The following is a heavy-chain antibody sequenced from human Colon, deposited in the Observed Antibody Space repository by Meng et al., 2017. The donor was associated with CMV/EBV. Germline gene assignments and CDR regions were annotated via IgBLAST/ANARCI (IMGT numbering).Heavy chain of an antibody. CDR3: ARAFRDDATRRTNWFDP. CDR1: GFTFSSYS. Sequence: GESLKISCAASGFTFSSYSMNWVRQAPGKGLEWVGWISTSRGDTNSAQKFQGRVTMTMDTSISTAYMELSSLTSDDTAVYYCARAFRDDATRRTNWFDPWGQGTQVTVSS. V-gene: IGHV1-2*02. J-gene: IGHJ5*02. CDR2: ISTSRGDT. D-gene: IGHD5-24*01.